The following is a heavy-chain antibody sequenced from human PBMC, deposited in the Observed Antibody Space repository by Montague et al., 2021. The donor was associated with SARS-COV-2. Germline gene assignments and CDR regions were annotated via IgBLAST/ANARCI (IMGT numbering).Heavy chain of an antibody. J-gene: IGHJ6*02. CDR3: ARPGAITLVRGITKADFSNYGMDV. CDR2: INHSGST. CDR1: SGSFRGYY. Sequence: SETLSLTCAVSSGSFRGYYWSWIRQPPGKGLEWIGEINHSGSTTYNPSLKSRVSISVATSNKQFSLKVTSVTAADTAVYYCARPGAITLVRGITKADFSNYGMDVWGQGTTVTVSS. V-gene: IGHV4-34*01. D-gene: IGHD3-10*01.